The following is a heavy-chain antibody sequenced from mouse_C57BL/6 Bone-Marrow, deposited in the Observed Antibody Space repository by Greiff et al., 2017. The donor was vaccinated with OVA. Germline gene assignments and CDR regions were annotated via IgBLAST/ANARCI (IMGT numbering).Heavy chain of an antibody. CDR1: GYTFTDYE. D-gene: IGHD1-1*01. V-gene: IGHV1-15*01. CDR2: IDPETGGT. CDR3: TRRSSYDAMDY. Sequence: QVQLQQSGAELVRPGASVTLSCKASGYTFTDYEMHWVKQTPVHGLEWIGAIDPETGGTAYNQKFKGKAILTADKSSSTAYMELRSLTSEDSAVYYCTRRSSYDAMDYWGQGTSVTVSS. J-gene: IGHJ4*01.